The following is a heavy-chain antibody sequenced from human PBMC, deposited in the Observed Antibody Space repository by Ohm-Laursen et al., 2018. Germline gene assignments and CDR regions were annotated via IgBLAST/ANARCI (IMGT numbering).Heavy chain of an antibody. V-gene: IGHV3-21*01. CDR2: ISGSSNFI. D-gene: IGHD6-13*01. J-gene: IGHJ4*02. CDR3: ASGLYSISWYMEEDY. Sequence: SLRLSCTASGFTFSSYTMNWVRQAPGQGLECVSSISGSSNFIYYADSVKGRFTISRDNAKNSLYLQMNSLRAEETAVYYCASGLYSISWYMEEDYWGQGTLVTVSS. CDR1: GFTFSSYT.